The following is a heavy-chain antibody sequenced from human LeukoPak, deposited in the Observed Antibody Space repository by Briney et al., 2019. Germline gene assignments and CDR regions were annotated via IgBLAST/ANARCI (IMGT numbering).Heavy chain of an antibody. CDR2: INHSGST. CDR3: ARRGYSYVHIDY. CDR1: GGSFSGYY. V-gene: IGHV4-34*01. J-gene: IGHJ4*02. D-gene: IGHD5-18*01. Sequence: SETLSLTCAVYGGSFSGYYWSWIRQPPGKGREWIGEINHSGSTNYNPSLKSRVTISVDTSKNQFSLKLSSVTAADTAVYYCARRGYSYVHIDYWGQGTLVTVSS.